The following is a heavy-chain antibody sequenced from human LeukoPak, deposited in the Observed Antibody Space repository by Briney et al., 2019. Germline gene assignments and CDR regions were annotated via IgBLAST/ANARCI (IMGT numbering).Heavy chain of an antibody. CDR2: INPNSGGT. V-gene: IGHV1-2*02. CDR1: GYTFTGYY. J-gene: IGHJ4*02. CDR3: ARVVEWDTMVQGVIDY. D-gene: IGHD3-10*01. Sequence: ASVKVSCKASGYTFTGYYMHWVRRAPGQGLEWMGWINPNSGGTNYAQKFQGRVTMTRDTSISTAYMELSRLRSDDTAVYYCARVVEWDTMVQGVIDYWGQGTLVTVSS.